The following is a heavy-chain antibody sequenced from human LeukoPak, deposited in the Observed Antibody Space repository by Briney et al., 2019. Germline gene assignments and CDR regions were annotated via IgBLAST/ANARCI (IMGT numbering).Heavy chain of an antibody. CDR3: AKVGGTGTRFDY. CDR1: GFTFSSSA. D-gene: IGHD1-7*01. V-gene: IGHV3-23*01. CDR2: ISGSGTGT. Sequence: PGGSLRLSCAASGFTFSSSAMSWVRQAPGKGLYWVSAISGSGTGTYYADSVKGRFTISRENSKNTLYLQMNSLRAEDTAVYYCAKVGGTGTRFDYWGQGTLVTVSS. J-gene: IGHJ4*02.